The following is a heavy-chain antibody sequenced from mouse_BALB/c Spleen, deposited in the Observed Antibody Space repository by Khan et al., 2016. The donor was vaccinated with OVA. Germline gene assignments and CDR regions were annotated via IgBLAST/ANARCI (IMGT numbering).Heavy chain of an antibody. CDR3: ARVGYNGTMDS. D-gene: IGHD4-1*01. CDR1: GYTFTNYG. Sequence: QIQLVQSGPELKKPGETVKISCKASGYTFTNYGMNWVKQAPGKDLKWMGWINTYTGEPTYADDFKGRFAFSLETSASTAYLKINNLKNEDTATCCCARVGYNGTMDSWGQGTSVTVSS. J-gene: IGHJ4*01. V-gene: IGHV9-3-1*01. CDR2: INTYTGEP.